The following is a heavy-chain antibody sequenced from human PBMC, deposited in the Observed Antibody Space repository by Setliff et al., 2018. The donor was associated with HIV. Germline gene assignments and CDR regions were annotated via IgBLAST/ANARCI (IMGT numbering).Heavy chain of an antibody. J-gene: IGHJ4*02. Sequence: TLSLTCTVSGGSISSDDYYWNWIRQPPGKGLEWIGYITYSGSAYYNPSLKSRVTISIDTSNNQISLRLSSVTAADTAMYYCARGVPLLPPHYWGQGTLVTVSS. V-gene: IGHV4-30-4*08. CDR2: ITYSGSA. CDR3: ARGVPLLPPHY. D-gene: IGHD2-21*02. CDR1: GGSISSDDYY.